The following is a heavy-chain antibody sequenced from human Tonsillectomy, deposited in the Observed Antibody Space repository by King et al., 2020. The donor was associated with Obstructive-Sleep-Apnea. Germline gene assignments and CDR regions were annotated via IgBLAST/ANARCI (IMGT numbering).Heavy chain of an antibody. Sequence: EVQLVESGGGLVQPGGSLRLSCAASGITFSSYSMTWVRQAPGKGLEWVSYISSSTSTIYYADSVKGRFTISRDNAKNSLYLQMNSLRAEETAVYYCATGGPDAFDFWGRGTMVTVSS. CDR3: ATGGPDAFDF. V-gene: IGHV3-48*04. J-gene: IGHJ3*01. D-gene: IGHD3-16*01. CDR1: GITFSSYS. CDR2: ISSSTSTI.